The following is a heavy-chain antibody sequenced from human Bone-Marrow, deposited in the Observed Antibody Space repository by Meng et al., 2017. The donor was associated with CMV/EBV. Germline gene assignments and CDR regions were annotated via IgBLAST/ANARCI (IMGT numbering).Heavy chain of an antibody. J-gene: IGHJ4*02. CDR3: ARGSRYRYSSSWSHFDY. V-gene: IGHV4-34*01. Sequence: GGSFSGTYGSWIRQPPGKGLEWIGKINHSGSTNYNPSLKSRVTISVDTSKNQFSLKLSSVTAADTAVYYCARGSRYRYSSSWSHFDYWGQGTLITVSS. CDR1: GGSFSGTY. CDR2: INHSGST. D-gene: IGHD6-13*01.